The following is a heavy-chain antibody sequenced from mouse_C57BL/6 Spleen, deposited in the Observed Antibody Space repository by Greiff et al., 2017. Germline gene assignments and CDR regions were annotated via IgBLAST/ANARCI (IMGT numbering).Heavy chain of an antibody. Sequence: EVKLQESGAELVKPGASVKLSCTASGFNIKDYYMHWVKQRTEQGLEWIGRIDPEDGETKYAPKFQGKATITADTSSNTAYLQLSSLTSEDTAVYYCASLYYYGSSYVWFAYWGQGTLVTVSA. D-gene: IGHD1-1*01. CDR3: ASLYYYGSSYVWFAY. J-gene: IGHJ3*01. CDR1: GFNIKDYY. V-gene: IGHV14-2*01. CDR2: IDPEDGET.